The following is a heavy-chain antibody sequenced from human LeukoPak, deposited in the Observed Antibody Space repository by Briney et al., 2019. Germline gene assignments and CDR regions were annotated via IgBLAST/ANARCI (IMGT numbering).Heavy chain of an antibody. CDR3: ARACGGDCYDAFDI. J-gene: IGHJ3*02. CDR2: IYYSGST. Sequence: SETLSLTCTVSGGSISSYYWSWIRQPPGKGLEWIGYIYYSGSTNYNPSLKSRVTISVDTSKNQFSLKLSSVTAADTAVYYCARACGGDCYDAFDIWGQGTTVTVSS. CDR1: GGSISSYY. V-gene: IGHV4-59*01. D-gene: IGHD2-21*02.